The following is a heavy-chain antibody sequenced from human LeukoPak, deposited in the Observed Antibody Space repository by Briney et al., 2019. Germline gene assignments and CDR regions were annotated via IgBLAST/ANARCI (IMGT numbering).Heavy chain of an antibody. V-gene: IGHV1-2*02. Sequence: ASVKVSCKASGYTFTGYYMHWVRQAPGQGLEWMGWINPNSGGTNYAQKFQGRVTMTRNTSTSTAYMELSSLRSEDTAIYYCTRGLGDYNTNWFPVSGYWGQGTLVTVSS. CDR2: INPNSGGT. J-gene: IGHJ4*02. CDR1: GYTFTGYY. D-gene: IGHD1-1*01. CDR3: TRGLGDYNTNWFPVSGY.